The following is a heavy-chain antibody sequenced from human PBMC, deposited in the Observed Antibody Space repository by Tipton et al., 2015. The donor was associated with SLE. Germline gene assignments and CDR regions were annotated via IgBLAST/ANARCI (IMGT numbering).Heavy chain of an antibody. CDR2: IITSEGRT. CDR3: VRELVGGHFDY. J-gene: IGHJ4*02. CDR1: GYTFSDYY. V-gene: IGHV1-46*01. Sequence: QVQLVQSGADVKKPGASMEVSCKTSGYTFSDYYIHWMRQAPGQGLEWIGIIITSEGRTNYAQKFWGRVSMTRDMSTSTVYMELDSPTSDDTAVYYCVRELVGGHFDYWGQGTLVTVSS. D-gene: IGHD3-16*01.